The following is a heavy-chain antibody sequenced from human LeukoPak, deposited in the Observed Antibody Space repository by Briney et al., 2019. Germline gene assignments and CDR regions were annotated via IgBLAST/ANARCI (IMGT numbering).Heavy chain of an antibody. CDR2: INPSGGST. Sequence: ASVKVSCTASGYTFTSYYMHWVRQAPGQGLEWMGIINPSGGSTSYAQKFQGRVTMTRDMSTSTVYMELSSLRSEDTAVYYCARALISSIAARVFGYWGQGTLVTVSS. D-gene: IGHD6-6*01. CDR3: ARALISSIAARVFGY. V-gene: IGHV1-46*01. CDR1: GYTFTSYY. J-gene: IGHJ4*02.